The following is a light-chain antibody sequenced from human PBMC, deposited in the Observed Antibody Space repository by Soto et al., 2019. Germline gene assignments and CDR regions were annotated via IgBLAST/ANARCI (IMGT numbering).Light chain of an antibody. Sequence: QPVLTQTPSASGTPGQRITISCSGGSSNIGSRTVNWYQQFPGTAPKVLIYSNTQRPSGVPDRFSASKSGTTASLAISGLQSEDEADYYCAAWDDSLNGHVFGGGTKLTVL. CDR2: SNT. V-gene: IGLV1-44*01. J-gene: IGLJ2*01. CDR1: SSNIGSRT. CDR3: AAWDDSLNGHV.